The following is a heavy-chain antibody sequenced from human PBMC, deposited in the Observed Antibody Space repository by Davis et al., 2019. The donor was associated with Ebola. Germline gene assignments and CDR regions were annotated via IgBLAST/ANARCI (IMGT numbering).Heavy chain of an antibody. CDR2: ISSSSSTV. CDR1: GFTFSSYA. D-gene: IGHD2/OR15-2a*01. J-gene: IGHJ5*02. V-gene: IGHV3-48*01. Sequence: GESLKISCAASGFTFSSYAMNWVRQAPGKGLEWVSYISSSSSTVSYADSVRGRFTISRDNAKNSLYLQMKSLRAEDTAIYYCAKYWGSWFDPWGQGTLVTVSS. CDR3: AKYWGSWFDP.